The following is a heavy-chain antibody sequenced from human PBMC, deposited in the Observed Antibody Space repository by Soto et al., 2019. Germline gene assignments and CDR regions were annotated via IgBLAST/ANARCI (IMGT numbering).Heavy chain of an antibody. J-gene: IGHJ4*02. CDR3: ARDLGLMGAVAGTRDY. D-gene: IGHD6-19*01. Sequence: EVQLVESGGGLVQPGGSLRLSCAASGFTVSSNYMSWVRQAPGKGLEWVSVIYSGGSTYYADSVKGRFTISRDNSKNTLYLQMNSLRAEDTAVYYCARDLGLMGAVAGTRDYWGQGTLVTVSS. V-gene: IGHV3-66*01. CDR1: GFTVSSNY. CDR2: IYSGGST.